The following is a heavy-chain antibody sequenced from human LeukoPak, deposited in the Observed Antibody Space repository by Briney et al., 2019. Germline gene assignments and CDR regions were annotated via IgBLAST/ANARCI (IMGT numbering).Heavy chain of an antibody. D-gene: IGHD1-14*01. CDR2: ISGSGGRT. CDR3: ARGYRSMTPPNWFDP. V-gene: IGHV3-23*01. CDR1: GFTFSSYA. J-gene: IGHJ5*02. Sequence: GGSLRLSCAASGFTFSSYAMNWVRQAPGKGLEWVSAISGSGGRTYYADSVKGRFTISRDNSKNTLYLQMNSLRSEDTAVYYCARGYRSMTPPNWFDPWGQGTLVTVSS.